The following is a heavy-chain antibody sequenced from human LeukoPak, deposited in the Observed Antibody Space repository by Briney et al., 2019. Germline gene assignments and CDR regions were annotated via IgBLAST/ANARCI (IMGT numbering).Heavy chain of an antibody. CDR1: GFTFSTYW. D-gene: IGHD3-10*01. CDR3: ARTITMVRGVIYRH. CDR2: INHSGST. V-gene: IGHV4-34*01. J-gene: IGHJ1*01. Sequence: PGGSLRLSCAASGFTFSTYWMSWVRQAPGKGLEWIGEINHSGSTNYNPSLKSRVTISVDTSKNQFSLKLSSVTAADTAVYYCARTITMVRGVIYRHWGQGTLVTVSS.